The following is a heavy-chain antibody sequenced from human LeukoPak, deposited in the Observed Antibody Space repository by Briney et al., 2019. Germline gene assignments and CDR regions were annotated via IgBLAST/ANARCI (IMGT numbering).Heavy chain of an antibody. Sequence: ASVNVSCKASGYTFTGYYMHWVRRAPGQGLEWMGWINPNSGGTNYAQKFQGWVTMTRDTSISTAHMELSRLRSDDTAVYYCASYYYDSSGYGPLMGYWGQGTLVTVSS. CDR3: ASYYYDSSGYGPLMGY. D-gene: IGHD3-22*01. J-gene: IGHJ4*02. CDR2: INPNSGGT. V-gene: IGHV1-2*04. CDR1: GYTFTGYY.